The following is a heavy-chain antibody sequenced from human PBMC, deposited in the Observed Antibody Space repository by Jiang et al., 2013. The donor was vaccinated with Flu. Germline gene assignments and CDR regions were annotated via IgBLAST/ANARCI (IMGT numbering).Heavy chain of an antibody. D-gene: IGHD3-10*01. V-gene: IGHV4-38-2*01. CDR3: ATTTGN. Sequence: WIGSISHTGTTYYNPSLKTRLTISLDTSKNQFSLMLTSVTAADTAVYYCATTTGNWGQGTLVTVSS. CDR2: ISHTGTT. J-gene: IGHJ4*02.